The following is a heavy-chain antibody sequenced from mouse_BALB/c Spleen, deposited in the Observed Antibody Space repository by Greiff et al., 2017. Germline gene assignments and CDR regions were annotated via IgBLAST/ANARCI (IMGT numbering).Heavy chain of an antibody. Sequence: EVKVVESGGDLVKPGGSLKLSCAASGFTFSSYGMSWVRQTPDKRLEWVATISSGGSYTYYPDSVKGRFTISRDNAKNTLYLQMSSLKSEDTAMYYCARRYGNYRGYYFDYWGQGTTLTVSS. CDR3: ARRYGNYRGYYFDY. CDR2: ISSGGSYT. CDR1: GFTFSSYG. J-gene: IGHJ2*01. V-gene: IGHV5-6*02. D-gene: IGHD2-1*01.